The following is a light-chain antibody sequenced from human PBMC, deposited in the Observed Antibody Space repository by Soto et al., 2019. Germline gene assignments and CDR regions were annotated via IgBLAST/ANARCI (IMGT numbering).Light chain of an antibody. CDR3: QQYNTLLWT. J-gene: IGKJ1*01. CDR2: GAS. V-gene: IGKV3-15*01. CDR1: QSINAH. Sequence: EVVMTQSPATLSVSPGEGVTLSCRASQSINAHLAWYQQKPGQAPSLLIHGASTRATGIPARFGGSGFGTEFILTISSLQSEDFAVYYCQQYNTLLWTFGQGTKVEIQ.